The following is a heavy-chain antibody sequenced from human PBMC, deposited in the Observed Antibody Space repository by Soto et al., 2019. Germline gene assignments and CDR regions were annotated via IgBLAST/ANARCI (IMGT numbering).Heavy chain of an antibody. V-gene: IGHV1-69*01. J-gene: IGHJ4*02. CDR1: GDILSSYP. Sequence: QEQLVQSGPEVKKPGSSVKVSCKASGDILSSYPSGWGGRAPGKGFEWLGGIIPVFGTTNYAEKFLGRVTITADESTNTAYMELSSLRSGDTAMYYCARGGSPYVWFNEFWGQGTLVTVSS. CDR2: IIPVFGTT. D-gene: IGHD3-16*01. CDR3: ARGGSPYVWFNEF.